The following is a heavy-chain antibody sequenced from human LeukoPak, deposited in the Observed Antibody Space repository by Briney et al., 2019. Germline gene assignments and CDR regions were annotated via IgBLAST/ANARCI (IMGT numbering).Heavy chain of an antibody. CDR2: ISAGGGST. V-gene: IGHV3-23*01. Sequence: GGSLRLSCAVSGLTFSDYSMTWVRQATGKALFWVSGISAGGGSTYYADSVKGRFTISRDNSRNTLYLQMNSLSAEDTAVYYCAKDAAGPEYWGQGTLVTVSS. CDR1: GLTFSDYS. D-gene: IGHD6-13*01. CDR3: AKDAAGPEY. J-gene: IGHJ4*02.